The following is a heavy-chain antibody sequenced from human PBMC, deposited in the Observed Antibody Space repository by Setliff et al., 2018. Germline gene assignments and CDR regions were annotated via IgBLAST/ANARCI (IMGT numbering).Heavy chain of an antibody. J-gene: IGHJ5*02. CDR1: GFTFSSYW. Sequence: GGSLRLSCAASGFTFSSYWMNWVRQAPGKGLEWVANIKQDGSVKNYVDSVKGRFSISRDNTKNSLYLQMNSLRAEDTAVYYCARDPFGNPVFDPWGQGTRVTVS. CDR3: ARDPFGNPVFDP. CDR2: IKQDGSVK. D-gene: IGHD3-10*01. V-gene: IGHV3-7*01.